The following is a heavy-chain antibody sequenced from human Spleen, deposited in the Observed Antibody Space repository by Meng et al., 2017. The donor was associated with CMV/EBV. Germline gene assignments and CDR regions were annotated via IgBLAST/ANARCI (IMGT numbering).Heavy chain of an antibody. CDR2: ISSSSSYI. Sequence: GESLKISCAASGFTFSSYSMNWVRQAPGKGLEWVSSISSSSSYIYYADSVKGRFTISRDNAKNSLYLQMNSLRAEDTAVYCCARELDTAMVTPDRYYYYYGMDVWGQGTTVTVSS. D-gene: IGHD5-18*01. CDR1: GFTFSSYS. V-gene: IGHV3-21*01. CDR3: ARELDTAMVTPDRYYYYYGMDV. J-gene: IGHJ6*02.